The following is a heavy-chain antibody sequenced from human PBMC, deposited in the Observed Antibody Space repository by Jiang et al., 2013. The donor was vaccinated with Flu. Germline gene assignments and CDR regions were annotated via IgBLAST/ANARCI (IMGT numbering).Heavy chain of an antibody. CDR3: VRVGTTVTAKYYFDY. Sequence: GGSLRVSCSASGFTFSSYGMHWVRQAPGKGLEYVSAISSSGVSTNYADSVKGRFTISRDNSKNTLYLQMSSLRAEDTAVYYCVRVGTTVTAKYYFDYWGQGTLVTVSS. D-gene: IGHD1-1*01. CDR2: ISSSGVST. V-gene: IGHV3-64D*06. CDR1: GFTFSSYG. J-gene: IGHJ4*02.